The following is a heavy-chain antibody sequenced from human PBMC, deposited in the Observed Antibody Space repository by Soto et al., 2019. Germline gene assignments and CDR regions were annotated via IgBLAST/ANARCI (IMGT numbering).Heavy chain of an antibody. J-gene: IGHJ4*02. CDR1: GYTYINYG. V-gene: IGHV1-18*04. CDR3: ARDYTGRGYFDH. Sequence: ASVKVSCKDSGYTYINYGISWVRQAPGQGLEWLGWINTYSDRTNYAQEFQGRVSMTTEKSTSTVYMELRSLRSGDTALYYCARDYTGRGYFDHWGQGSLVTVS. D-gene: IGHD2-8*02. CDR2: INTYSDRT.